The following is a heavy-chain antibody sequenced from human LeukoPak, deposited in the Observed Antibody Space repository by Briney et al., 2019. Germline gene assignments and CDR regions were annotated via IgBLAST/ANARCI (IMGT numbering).Heavy chain of an antibody. J-gene: IGHJ6*02. CDR2: ISSSSSYI. CDR3: ARDFNWNYGGYGMDV. Sequence: SGGSLRLSCAASGFTFSSYSMNWVRQAPGKGLEWVSSISSSSSYIYYADSVKGRFTISRDSAKNSLYLQMNSLRAEDTAVYYCARDFNWNYGGYGMDVWGQGTTVTVSS. D-gene: IGHD1-7*01. V-gene: IGHV3-21*01. CDR1: GFTFSSYS.